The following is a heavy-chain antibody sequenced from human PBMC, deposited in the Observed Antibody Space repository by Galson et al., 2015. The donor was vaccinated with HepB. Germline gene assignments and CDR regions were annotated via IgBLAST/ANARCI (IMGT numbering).Heavy chain of an antibody. CDR3: AKDSGGGSCEGGSCARLDS. CDR1: AFTFSYSA. D-gene: IGHD2-2*01. J-gene: IGHJ4*02. V-gene: IGHV3-30-3*01. Sequence: SLRPSCAASAFTFSYSAMHWVRQPPGKGLEWVAIVFHDGNTKHYADSLTGRFPISRDNSKNTLYLQRNSLRLEDTAVYYCAKDSGGGSCEGGSCARLDSWGQGTLVTVSS. CDR2: VFHDGNTK.